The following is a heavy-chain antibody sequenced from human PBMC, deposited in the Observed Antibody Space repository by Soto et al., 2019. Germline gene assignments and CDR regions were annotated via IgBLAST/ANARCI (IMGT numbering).Heavy chain of an antibody. J-gene: IGHJ4*02. CDR2: IYPGDSDA. CDR1: GYTFSKYW. CDR3: ARQGGEYNTMSDY. V-gene: IGHV5-51*01. Sequence: PVESLKISCSGSGYTFSKYWIGWVRQTPGKGLEWMGMIYPGDSDARYSPSFEGQVTFSVDKSINTAYLQWNSLKASDTAMYYCARQGGEYNTMSDYWGQGTLVTVSS. D-gene: IGHD3-10*01.